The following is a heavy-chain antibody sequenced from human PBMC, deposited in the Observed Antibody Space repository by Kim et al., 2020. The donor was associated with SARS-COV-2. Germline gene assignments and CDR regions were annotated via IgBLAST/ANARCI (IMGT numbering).Heavy chain of an antibody. D-gene: IGHD2-21*02. CDR1: GFTFSSYA. CDR2: ISGSGGST. Sequence: GGSLRLSCAASGFTFSSYAMSWVRQAPGKGLEWVSAISGSGGSTYYADSVKGRFTISRDNSKNTLYLQMNSLRAEDTAVYYCAKDWAYCGGDCYSPAGVGYWGQGTLVTVSS. CDR3: AKDWAYCGGDCYSPAGVGY. V-gene: IGHV3-23*01. J-gene: IGHJ4*02.